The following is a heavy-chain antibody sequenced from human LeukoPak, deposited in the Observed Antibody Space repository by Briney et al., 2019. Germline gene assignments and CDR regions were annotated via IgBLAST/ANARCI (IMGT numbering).Heavy chain of an antibody. V-gene: IGHV4-31*03. CDR2: IYYSGST. CDR3: ARRRGNTSGFQGYYFDY. D-gene: IGHD6-19*01. J-gene: IGHJ4*02. Sequence: PSETLSPTCTVSGASVSSGDYYWSWIRQLPGKGLEWIGYIYYSGSTYYNPSLKSRLTISVDTSKNQFSLKLSSVTAADTAVYYCARRRGNTSGFQGYYFDYWGQGTLVTVSS. CDR1: GASVSSGDYY.